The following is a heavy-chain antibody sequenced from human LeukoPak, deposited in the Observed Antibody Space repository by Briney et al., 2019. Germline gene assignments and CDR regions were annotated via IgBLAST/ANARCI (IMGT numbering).Heavy chain of an antibody. Sequence: SETLSLTCTVSGGSISSSSYYWGWIRQPPGKGLECIGSIYYSGSTYYNPSLKSRVTISVDTSKNQFSLKLSSVTAADTAVYYCARRMRAVAGTDYWGQGTLVTVSS. V-gene: IGHV4-39*07. J-gene: IGHJ4*02. CDR1: GGSISSSSYY. D-gene: IGHD6-19*01. CDR3: ARRMRAVAGTDY. CDR2: IYYSGST.